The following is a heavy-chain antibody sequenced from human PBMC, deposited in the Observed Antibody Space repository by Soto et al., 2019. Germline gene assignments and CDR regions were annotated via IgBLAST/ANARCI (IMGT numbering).Heavy chain of an antibody. V-gene: IGHV3-33*01. CDR1: GFTFSSYG. J-gene: IGHJ6*02. D-gene: IGHD2-2*01. Sequence: SLSLSCAATGFTFSSYGMHWVCQAPGKGLEWVAVIWYDESNKYYADSVKGRFTISRDNSKNALYLQMNSLRAEDTAVYCCARDGPDIVVVPAAIPTLYYGMDVWGQGTTVTVSS. CDR2: IWYDESNK. CDR3: ARDGPDIVVVPAAIPTLYYGMDV.